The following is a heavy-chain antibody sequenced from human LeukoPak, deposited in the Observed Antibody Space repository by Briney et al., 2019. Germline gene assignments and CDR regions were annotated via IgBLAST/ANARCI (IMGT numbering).Heavy chain of an antibody. CDR2: INHSGST. J-gene: IGHJ4*02. CDR3: ARGSTIAVAGIDY. V-gene: IGHV4-34*01. Sequence: SETLSLTCAVYGGSFSGYYGSWIRQPPGKGLEWIGEINHSGSTNYNPSLKSRVTISVDTSKNRFSLKLSSVTAADTAVYYCARGSTIAVAGIDYWGQGTLVTVSS. D-gene: IGHD6-19*01. CDR1: GGSFSGYY.